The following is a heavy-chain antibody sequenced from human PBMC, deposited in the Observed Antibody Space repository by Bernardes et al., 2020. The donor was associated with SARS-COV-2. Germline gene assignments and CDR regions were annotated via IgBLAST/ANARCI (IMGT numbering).Heavy chain of an antibody. V-gene: IGHV1-2*02. CDR2: INPNSGGT. CDR1: GYTFTGYY. J-gene: IGHJ6*02. Sequence: ASVKVSCKASGYTFTGYYMHWVRQAPGQGPEWMGWINPNSGGTNYAQKFQGRVTMARDTSISTAYMELSRLRSDDSAVYFCARGDDSSGSWGQFSYYYGMDVWGQGTTVTVSS. D-gene: IGHD3-22*01. CDR3: ARGDDSSGSWGQFSYYYGMDV.